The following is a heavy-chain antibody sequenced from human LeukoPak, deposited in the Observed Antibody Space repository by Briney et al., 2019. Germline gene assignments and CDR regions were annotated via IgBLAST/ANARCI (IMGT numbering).Heavy chain of an antibody. D-gene: IGHD5-12*01. CDR1: GFTFSSYG. Sequence: GGSLRLSCAASGFTFSSYGMHWVRQAPGKGLEWVSAISGSGGSTYYADSAKGRFTISRDNAKNSLYLQMNSLRVDDTAVYYCARSGYGDFDYWGQGARVTVSS. J-gene: IGHJ4*02. V-gene: IGHV3-23*01. CDR3: ARSGYGDFDY. CDR2: ISGSGGST.